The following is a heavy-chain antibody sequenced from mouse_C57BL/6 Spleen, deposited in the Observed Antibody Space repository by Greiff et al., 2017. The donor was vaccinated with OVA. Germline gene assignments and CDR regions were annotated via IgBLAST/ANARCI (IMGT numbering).Heavy chain of an antibody. V-gene: IGHV5-16*01. CDR2: INYDGSST. D-gene: IGHD2-3*01. CDR1: GFTFSDYY. Sequence: EVKVVESEGGLVQPGSSMKLSCTASGFTFSDYYMAWVRQVPEKGLEWVANINYDGSSTYYLDYLKSRFIISRDNAKNILYLQMSSLKSEDTATYYCASEKVDYDAFFYSMDYWGQGTSVTVSS. J-gene: IGHJ4*01. CDR3: ASEKVDYDAFFYSMDY.